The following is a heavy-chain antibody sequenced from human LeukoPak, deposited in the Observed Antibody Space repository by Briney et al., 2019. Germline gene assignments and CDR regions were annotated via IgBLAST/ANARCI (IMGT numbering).Heavy chain of an antibody. J-gene: IGHJ4*02. V-gene: IGHV3-74*01. D-gene: IGHD5-18*01. CDR2: INTDGSST. CDR1: GFTFSSYS. Sequence: GGSLRLSCAASGFTFSSYSMNWVRQAPGKGLVWVSRINTDGSSTSYADSVKGRFTISRDNAKNSLYLQMNSLRAEDTAVYYCARADSRGYSLDYWGQGTLVTVSS. CDR3: ARADSRGYSLDY.